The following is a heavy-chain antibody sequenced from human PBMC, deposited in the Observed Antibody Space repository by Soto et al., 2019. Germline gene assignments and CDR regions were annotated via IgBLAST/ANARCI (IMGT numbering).Heavy chain of an antibody. J-gene: IGHJ4*02. CDR3: ARGGGYDY. D-gene: IGHD3-22*01. Sequence: SRATISADTSKNQFSLKLTSVTAADTAVYYCARGGGYDYWGQGALVTVSS. V-gene: IGHV4-30-2*05.